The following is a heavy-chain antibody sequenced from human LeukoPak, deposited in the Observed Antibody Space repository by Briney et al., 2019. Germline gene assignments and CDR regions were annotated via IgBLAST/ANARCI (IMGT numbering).Heavy chain of an antibody. V-gene: IGHV3-30-3*01. CDR1: GLTFSSYA. D-gene: IGHD3-22*01. CDR2: ISYDGSNK. J-gene: IGHJ5*02. CDR3: ASSGYHL. Sequence: PGRSLRLSCAASGLTFSSYAMHWVRQAPGKGLEWVAVISYDGSNKYYADSVKGRFTISRDNSKNTLYLQMNSLRAEDTAVYYCASSGYHLWGQGTLVTVSS.